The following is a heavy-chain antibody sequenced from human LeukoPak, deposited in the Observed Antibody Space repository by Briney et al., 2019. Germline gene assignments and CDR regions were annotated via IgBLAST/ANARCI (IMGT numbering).Heavy chain of an antibody. Sequence: GGSLRLSCAASGFTFSSYDMHWVRQAPGEGLEWVANIKQDGSEKYYVDSVKGRFTISRDNAKNSLYLQMNSLRAEDTAVYYCARDIAPYYYDSSGYYFRDDYWGQGTLVTVSS. CDR1: GFTFSSYD. D-gene: IGHD3-22*01. CDR2: IKQDGSEK. CDR3: ARDIAPYYYDSSGYYFRDDY. V-gene: IGHV3-7*01. J-gene: IGHJ4*02.